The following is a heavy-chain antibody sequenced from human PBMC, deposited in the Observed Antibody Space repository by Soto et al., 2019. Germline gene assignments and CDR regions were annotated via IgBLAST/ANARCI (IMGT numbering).Heavy chain of an antibody. V-gene: IGHV3-7*01. Sequence: GGSLRLSCAASGFTFSSYWMSWVRQAPGKGLKRVANIKQDGSEKYYVDSVKGRFTISRDNAKNSLYLQMSSQRAEDTVVYYGARRAREANSTSSSGIPYYFDYWDQGTLVTASS. CDR1: GFTFSSYW. CDR3: ARRAREANSTSSSGIPYYFDY. CDR2: IKQDGSEK. J-gene: IGHJ4*02. D-gene: IGHD6-6*01.